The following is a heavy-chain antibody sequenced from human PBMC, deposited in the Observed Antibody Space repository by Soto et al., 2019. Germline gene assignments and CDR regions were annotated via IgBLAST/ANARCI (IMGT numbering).Heavy chain of an antibody. V-gene: IGHV4-61*01. CDR3: ARSRGYSLRAFDI. CDR2: IYYSGST. Sequence: SETLSLTCTVSGGSVSSGSYYWSWIRQPPGKGLEWIGYIYYSGSTNYNPSLKSRVTISVDTSKNQFSLKLSSVTAADTAVYYGARSRGYSLRAFDIWGQGTMVTGSS. D-gene: IGHD5-18*01. CDR1: GGSVSSGSYY. J-gene: IGHJ3*02.